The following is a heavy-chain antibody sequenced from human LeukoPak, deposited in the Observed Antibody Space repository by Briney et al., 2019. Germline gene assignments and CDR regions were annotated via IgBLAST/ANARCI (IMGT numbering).Heavy chain of an antibody. D-gene: IGHD5-24*01. CDR3: ARGRVNLRGQFIHYYCGMDV. Sequence: SQTLSLTCTVSGGSISRGGYYWSWIRQHPGRGLEWVGYIYYSGSTYYHPSLMSRVTISVDTSKYQFSMKLSSVTAAHTAVYYCARGRVNLRGQFIHYYCGMDVWGQGTTVTVSS. V-gene: IGHV4-31*03. CDR1: GGSISRGGYY. CDR2: IYYSGST. J-gene: IGHJ6*02.